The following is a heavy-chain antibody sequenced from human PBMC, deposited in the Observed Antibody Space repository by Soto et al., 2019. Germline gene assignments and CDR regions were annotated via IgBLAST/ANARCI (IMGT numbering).Heavy chain of an antibody. CDR1: GFNFNSYT. CDR2: ISSSGYI. Sequence: LRLSCAASGFNFNSYTINWVRQAPGKRLEWLSSISSSGYIFSTDSVRGRFTISRDNAKNSVYLQINSLRAEDTATYFCARETLRLKAQNPHFYGMDDWGQGTTVTVSS. CDR3: ARETLRLKAQNPHFYGMDD. V-gene: IGHV3-21*04. D-gene: IGHD3-16*01. J-gene: IGHJ6*02.